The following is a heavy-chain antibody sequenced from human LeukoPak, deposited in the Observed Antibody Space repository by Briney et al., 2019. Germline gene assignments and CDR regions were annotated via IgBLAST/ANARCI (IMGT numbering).Heavy chain of an antibody. D-gene: IGHD6-6*01. CDR2: ISGSGGST. Sequence: TGGSLRLSCAASGFTFSSYAMSLVRQAPGKGLEWVSAISGSGGSTYYADSVKGRFTISRDNSKNTLYLQMNSLRAEDTAVYYCAKLRAARPPVYFDYWGQGTLVTVSS. V-gene: IGHV3-23*01. J-gene: IGHJ4*02. CDR3: AKLRAARPPVYFDY. CDR1: GFTFSSYA.